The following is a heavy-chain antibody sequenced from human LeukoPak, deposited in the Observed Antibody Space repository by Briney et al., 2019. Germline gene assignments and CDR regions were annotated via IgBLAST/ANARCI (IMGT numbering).Heavy chain of an antibody. CDR1: GGSISNYY. J-gene: IGHJ4*02. Sequence: SETLSLTCTVSGGSISNYYWSWLRQPPGKGLEWIGYIYYSGSTNYNPSLKSRVTISVDTSKNQFSLKLSSVTAADTAVYYCARWYSSSWYYFDYWGQGTLVTVSS. CDR2: IYYSGST. CDR3: ARWYSSSWYYFDY. D-gene: IGHD6-13*01. V-gene: IGHV4-59*01.